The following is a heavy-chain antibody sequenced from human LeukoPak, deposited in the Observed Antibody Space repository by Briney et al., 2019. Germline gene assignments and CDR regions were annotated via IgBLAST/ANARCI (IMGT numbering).Heavy chain of an antibody. CDR3: ARDGMVRGVMGY. Sequence: GGSLRLSCAASGFTFSSYSMNWVRQAPGKGLEWVSSISSSGSYIYYADSVKGRFTISRDNAKNSLYLQMNSLRAEDTAVYYCARDGMVRGVMGYWGQGTLVTVSS. CDR2: ISSSGSYI. V-gene: IGHV3-21*01. J-gene: IGHJ4*02. D-gene: IGHD3-10*01. CDR1: GFTFSSYS.